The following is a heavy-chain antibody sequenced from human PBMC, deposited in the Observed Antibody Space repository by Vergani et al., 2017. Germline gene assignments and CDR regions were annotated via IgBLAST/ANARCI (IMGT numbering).Heavy chain of an antibody. Sequence: QVQLQESGPGLVKPSETLSLSCTVSGDFVSSGLYYWSWIRQPAGKGLEWIGYIYYNGNTNYNPSVKSRVTISLDTSKNQFSLKLSSVTAADTAVYYCARGFDSWNAFDIWGQGTMLTVSS. D-gene: IGHD3-3*01. CDR3: ARGFDSWNAFDI. V-gene: IGHV4-61*10. CDR1: GDFVSSGLYY. J-gene: IGHJ3*02. CDR2: IYYNGNT.